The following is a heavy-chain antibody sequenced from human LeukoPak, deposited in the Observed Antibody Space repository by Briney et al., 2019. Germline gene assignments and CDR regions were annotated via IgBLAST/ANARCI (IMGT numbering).Heavy chain of an antibody. Sequence: SGTLSLTCAVSGGSISSSNWWSWVRQPPGKGLEWIGEIYHSGSTNYNPSLKSRVTISVDKSKNQFSLKLSSVTAADTAVYYCAVLGGYYDSSGYYPLFDYWGQGTLVTVSS. D-gene: IGHD3-22*01. CDR3: AVLGGYYDSSGYYPLFDY. V-gene: IGHV4-4*02. CDR2: IYHSGST. J-gene: IGHJ4*02. CDR1: GGSISSSNW.